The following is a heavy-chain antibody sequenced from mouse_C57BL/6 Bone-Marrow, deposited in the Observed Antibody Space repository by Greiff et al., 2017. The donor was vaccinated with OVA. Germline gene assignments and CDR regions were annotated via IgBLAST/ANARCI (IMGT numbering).Heavy chain of an antibody. V-gene: IGHV5-4*01. CDR1: GFTFSSYA. CDR2: ISDGGSYT. CDR3: ARELYLIRDY. D-gene: IGHD5-1-1*01. Sequence: VQLKESGGGLVKPGGSLKLSCAASGFTFSSYAMSWVRQTPEKRLEWVATISDGGSYTYYPDNVKGRFTISRDNAKNNLYLQMSHLKSEDTAMYYCARELYLIRDYWGQGTSVTVSS. J-gene: IGHJ4*01.